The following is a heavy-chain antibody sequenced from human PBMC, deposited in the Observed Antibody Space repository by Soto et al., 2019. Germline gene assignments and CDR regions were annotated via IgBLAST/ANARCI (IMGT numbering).Heavy chain of an antibody. Sequence: SETLSLTCVVSGGSLSSYYWSWIRQPPGKGLEWIGYIYYSGSTNYNPSLKSRVTISVDTSKNQFSLKLSSVTAADTAVYYCAIDPSGHGDFDYWGQGTLVTVSS. D-gene: IGHD4-17*01. CDR1: GGSLSSYY. V-gene: IGHV4-59*12. CDR2: IYYSGST. CDR3: AIDPSGHGDFDY. J-gene: IGHJ4*02.